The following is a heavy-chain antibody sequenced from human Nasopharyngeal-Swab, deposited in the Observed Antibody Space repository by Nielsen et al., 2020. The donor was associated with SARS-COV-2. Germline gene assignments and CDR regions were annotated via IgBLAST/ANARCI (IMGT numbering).Heavy chain of an antibody. CDR1: GFTFSTYA. J-gene: IGHJ4*02. D-gene: IGHD3-10*01. V-gene: IGHV3-66*02. CDR3: ARGGPGITMVREDY. Sequence: GRSLRLSCAASGFTFSTYAMTWVRQAPGKGLEWVSVTEIGGITHYADSVKGRFTISRDSSKNTLYLQMNSLRAEDTAVYYCARGGPGITMVREDYWGQGTLVTVSS. CDR2: TEIGGIT.